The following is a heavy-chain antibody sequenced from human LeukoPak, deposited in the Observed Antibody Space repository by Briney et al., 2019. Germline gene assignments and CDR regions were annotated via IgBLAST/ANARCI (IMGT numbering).Heavy chain of an antibody. V-gene: IGHV4-38-2*02. Sequence: SETLSLTCAVSGYSISSGYYWGWIRQPPGKGLEWIGSIYHSGSTYYNPSLKSRVTISVDTSKNQFSLKLSSVTAADTAVYYCARDLGITGTDYYYYMDVWGKGTTVTVSS. CDR3: ARDLGITGTDYYYYMDV. D-gene: IGHD1-20*01. J-gene: IGHJ6*03. CDR1: GYSISSGYY. CDR2: IYHSGST.